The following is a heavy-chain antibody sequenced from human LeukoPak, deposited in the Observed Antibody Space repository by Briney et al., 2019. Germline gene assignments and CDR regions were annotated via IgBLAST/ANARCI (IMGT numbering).Heavy chain of an antibody. J-gene: IGHJ6*03. CDR2: INHSGST. V-gene: IGHV4-34*01. CDR1: GGSFSGYY. CDR3: ARPGRAAAGTARYYYYYMDV. Sequence: PSETLSLTCAVYGGSFSGYYWSWIRQPPGKGLEWIGEINHSGSTNYNPSLKSRVTISVDTSKNQFSLKLSSVTAADTAVYYCARPGRAAAGTARYYYYYMDVWGKGTTVTVSS. D-gene: IGHD6-13*01.